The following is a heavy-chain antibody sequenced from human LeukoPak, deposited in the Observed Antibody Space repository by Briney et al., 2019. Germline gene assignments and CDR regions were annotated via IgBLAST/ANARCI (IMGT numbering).Heavy chain of an antibody. CDR1: GFTVSSNY. D-gene: IGHD6-19*01. Sequence: SGGSLRLSCAASGFTVSSNYMSWVRQAPGKGLEWVSVIYSGGSTYYADSVKGRFTISRDNSKNTLYLQMNSLRAEDTAVYYCATRGSSGRYQGGFDYWGQGALVTVSS. J-gene: IGHJ4*01. CDR3: ATRGSSGRYQGGFDY. CDR2: IYSGGST. V-gene: IGHV3-53*01.